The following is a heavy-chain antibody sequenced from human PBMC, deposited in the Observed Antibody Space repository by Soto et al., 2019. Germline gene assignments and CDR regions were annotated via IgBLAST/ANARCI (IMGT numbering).Heavy chain of an antibody. V-gene: IGHV3-23*01. Sequence: EVQLLESGGGLVQPGDSLRLSCAASGFTFSSYAMSWVRQAPGKGLEWVSVVSGTGDNTYYADSVKGRFTISRDNSKNTLYLQVNSLRAEDTAVYYCAKESSRLSGNYDYFDYWGQGTLVTVSS. D-gene: IGHD1-26*01. CDR1: GFTFSSYA. J-gene: IGHJ4*02. CDR3: AKESSRLSGNYDYFDY. CDR2: VSGTGDNT.